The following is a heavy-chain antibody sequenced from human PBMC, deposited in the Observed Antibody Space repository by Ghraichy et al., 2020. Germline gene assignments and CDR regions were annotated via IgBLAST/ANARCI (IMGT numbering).Heavy chain of an antibody. CDR1: GGSISGSNSIWGSITKTNSF. CDR3: AILRRSGYNLGFDY. Sequence: SETLSLTCIVSGGSISGSNSIWGSITKTNSFWGWIRQPPRKGLDWVGIIKSSAATYSNPSLKPRVTMSVDATKTQFSLNLSSVTAADTAVYYCAILRRSGYNLGFDYLGHGILVTGS. J-gene: IGHJ4*03. CDR2: IKSSAAT. D-gene: IGHD5-24*01. V-gene: IGHV4-39*01.